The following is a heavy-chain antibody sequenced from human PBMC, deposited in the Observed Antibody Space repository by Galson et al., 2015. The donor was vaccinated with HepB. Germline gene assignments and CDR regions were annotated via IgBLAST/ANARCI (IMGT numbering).Heavy chain of an antibody. CDR2: ILAGGST. CDR3: ARLVWLGRYMDV. J-gene: IGHJ6*03. Sequence: SLRLSCAASGFTVSSSYVIWVRQAPGKGLEWVSLILAGGSTYYADSVNGRFTISRDNAKNTLSLQMNSLRAEDTAVYYRARLVWLGRYMDVWGKGTTVTVSS. V-gene: IGHV3-53*01. CDR1: GFTVSSSY. D-gene: IGHD3-10*01.